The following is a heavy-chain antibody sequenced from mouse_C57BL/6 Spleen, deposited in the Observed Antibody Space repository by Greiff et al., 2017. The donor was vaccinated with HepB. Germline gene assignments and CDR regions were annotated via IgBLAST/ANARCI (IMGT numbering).Heavy chain of an antibody. V-gene: IGHV1-39*01. Sequence: EVQLQQSGPELVKPGASVKISCKASGYSFTDYNMNWVKQSNGKSLEWIGVINPNYGTTSYNQQFKGKATLTVDQASSTAYMQLNSLKSEDSAVYYCAHDHGPYYYAMDYWGQGTSVTVSS. D-gene: IGHD2-4*01. CDR2: INPNYGTT. CDR1: GYSFTDYN. J-gene: IGHJ4*01. CDR3: AHDHGPYYYAMDY.